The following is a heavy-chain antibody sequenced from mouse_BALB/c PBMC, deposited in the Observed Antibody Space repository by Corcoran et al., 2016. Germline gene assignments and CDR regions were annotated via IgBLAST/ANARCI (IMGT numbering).Heavy chain of an antibody. Sequence: EVQLQQSGAELVKPGASVKLSCTASGFNIKDTYMHWVKQRPEQGLEWIGRIDPANGNTKYDPKFQGKATITADTSSNTAYLQLSSLTSEDTAVYYCARATTPFNYAMDYWGQGTSVTVSS. CDR1: GFNIKDTY. V-gene: IGHV14-3*02. CDR2: IDPANGNT. D-gene: IGHD2-12*01. CDR3: ARATTPFNYAMDY. J-gene: IGHJ4*01.